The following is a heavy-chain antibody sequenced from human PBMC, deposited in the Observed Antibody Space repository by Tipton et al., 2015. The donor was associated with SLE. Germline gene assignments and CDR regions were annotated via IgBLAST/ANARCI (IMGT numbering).Heavy chain of an antibody. J-gene: IGHJ1*01. CDR3: ATNGHGETYEFFTEYLRH. D-gene: IGHD5-12*01. V-gene: IGHV4-34*01. CDR1: GHSFSDYY. Sequence: TLSLTCAVYGHSFSDYYWSWIRQAPGKGLEWIGEMNYSGSTKYNPSLKSRVVISADTSRNQFSLKLNSVTAADTAVYYCATNGHGETYEFFTEYLRHWGQGTLVTVSS. CDR2: MNYSGST.